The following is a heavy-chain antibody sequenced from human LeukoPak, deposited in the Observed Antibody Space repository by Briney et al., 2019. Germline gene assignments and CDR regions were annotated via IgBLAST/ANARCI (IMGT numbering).Heavy chain of an antibody. D-gene: IGHD3-10*01. CDR3: ARGFGSGSSLPFDY. Sequence: GGSLRLSCAASGFTFSRYAMNWVRQAPGKGLVWVSRIESDGTTTTYADSVKGRFSISRDNAKNTLYLQMNSLRAEDTAVYFCARGFGSGSSLPFDYWGQGTLVTVSS. CDR1: GFTFSRYA. V-gene: IGHV3-74*03. J-gene: IGHJ4*02. CDR2: IESDGTTT.